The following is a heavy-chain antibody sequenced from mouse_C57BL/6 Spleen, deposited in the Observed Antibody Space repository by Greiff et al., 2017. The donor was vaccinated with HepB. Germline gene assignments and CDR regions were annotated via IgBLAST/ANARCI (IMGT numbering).Heavy chain of an antibody. J-gene: IGHJ2*01. CDR3: ARASYDGYI. CDR1: GYSITSGYY. D-gene: IGHD2-3*01. V-gene: IGHV3-6*01. CDR2: ISYDGSN. Sequence: EVKLQESGPGLVKPSQSLSLTCSVTGYSITSGYYWNWIRQFPGNKLEWMGYISYDGSNNYNPSLKNRISITRDTSKNQFFLKLNSVTTEDTATYYCARASYDGYIWGQGTTLTVSS.